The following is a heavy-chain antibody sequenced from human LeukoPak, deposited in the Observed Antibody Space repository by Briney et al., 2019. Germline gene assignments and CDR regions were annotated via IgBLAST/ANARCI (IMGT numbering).Heavy chain of an antibody. CDR3: ARDHSGYDQRYFDY. Sequence: PSETLSLTCTVSGGSISSYYWSWIRQPPRKGLEWIGYIYYSGSTNYNPSLKSRVTISVDTSKNQFSLKLSSVTAADTAVYYCARDHSGYDQRYFDYWGQGTLVTVSS. V-gene: IGHV4-59*01. CDR2: IYYSGST. D-gene: IGHD5-12*01. J-gene: IGHJ4*02. CDR1: GGSISSYY.